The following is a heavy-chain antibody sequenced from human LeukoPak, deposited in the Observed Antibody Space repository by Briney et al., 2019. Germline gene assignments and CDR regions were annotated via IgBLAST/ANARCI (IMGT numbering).Heavy chain of an antibody. V-gene: IGHV4-59*08. CDR3: ARHISHHGGNNDFDY. CDR1: GGSISSYY. J-gene: IGHJ4*02. CDR2: IYYSGST. D-gene: IGHD4-23*01. Sequence: SETLSLTCTVSGGSISSYYWSWIRQPPGKGLEWIGYIYYSGSTNYNPSLKSRVTISVDTSKNQFSLKLSSVTAADTAVYYCARHISHHGGNNDFDYWRQGTLVTVSS.